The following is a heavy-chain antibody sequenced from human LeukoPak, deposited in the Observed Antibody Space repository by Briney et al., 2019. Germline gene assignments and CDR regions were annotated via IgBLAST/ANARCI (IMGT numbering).Heavy chain of an antibody. CDR1: GFTFSSYA. J-gene: IGHJ1*01. CDR2: ISGSGGST. D-gene: IGHD3-22*01. CDR3: AKDLIALYYYDSSVGAEYFQH. V-gene: IGHV3-23*01. Sequence: GGSLRLSCAASGFTFSSYAMSWVRQAPGKGLEWVSAISGSGGSTYYADSVKGRFTISRDNSKNTLYLQMNSLRAEDTAVYYCAKDLIALYYYDSSVGAEYFQHWGQGTLVTVSS.